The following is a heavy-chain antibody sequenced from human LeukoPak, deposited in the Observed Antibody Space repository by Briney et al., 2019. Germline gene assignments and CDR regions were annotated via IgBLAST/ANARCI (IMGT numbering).Heavy chain of an antibody. Sequence: ASVKVSCKASGYTFTSYYMHWVRQAPGQGLEWMGIINPSGGSTSYAQKFQGRVTMTRGTSASTVYMELSSLRSEDTAVYYCARDGPRIAALGEDFDYWGQGTLVTVSS. CDR1: GYTFTSYY. J-gene: IGHJ4*02. V-gene: IGHV1-46*01. D-gene: IGHD6-6*01. CDR2: INPSGGST. CDR3: ARDGPRIAALGEDFDY.